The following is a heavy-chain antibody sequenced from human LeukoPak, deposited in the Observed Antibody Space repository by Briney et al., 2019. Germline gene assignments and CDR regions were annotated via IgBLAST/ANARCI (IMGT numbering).Heavy chain of an antibody. V-gene: IGHV1-18*04. Sequence: ASVKVSCKASGDTFTRNGISWVRQAPGQGLEWMGWINGYNGNTKYAQKLQGRVTITTDTSTTTAYMELRSLRSDDTAVYYCAREGWGTYSSGPSYFDYWGQGTLITVSS. CDR1: GDTFTRNG. J-gene: IGHJ4*02. CDR3: AREGWGTYSSGPSYFDY. D-gene: IGHD6-19*01. CDR2: INGYNGNT.